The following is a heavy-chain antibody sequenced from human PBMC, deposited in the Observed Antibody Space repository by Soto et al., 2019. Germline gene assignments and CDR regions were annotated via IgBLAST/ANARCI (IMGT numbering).Heavy chain of an antibody. D-gene: IGHD2-21*01. CDR1: GGSITSYN. CDR3: ARRAVVAVTGSLDNWLDP. J-gene: IGHJ5*02. Sequence: SETLSLTCTVSGGSITSYNRNWLRQPPGKALEWIGYVYNSGSTNYNPSLKSRVTISVDTSKNQFSLKVNSVTAADTAVYHCARRAVVAVTGSLDNWLDPWGQGILVT. V-gene: IGHV4-59*01. CDR2: VYNSGST.